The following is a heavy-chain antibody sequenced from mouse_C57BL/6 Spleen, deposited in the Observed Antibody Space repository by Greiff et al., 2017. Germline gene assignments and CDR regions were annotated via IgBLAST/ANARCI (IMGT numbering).Heavy chain of an antibody. J-gene: IGHJ2*01. V-gene: IGHV1-55*01. D-gene: IGHD2-4*01. CDR1: GYTFTSYW. Sequence: QVQLKQPGADLVKPGASVKLSCKASGYTFTSYWITWVQQRPGQGLEWIGYIFPGSGCINYNEKFKSKATLTVDTSSSTAYMQLSSLTSEDSAGYYCASPYEYDDYLDYWGQGTTLTVSS. CDR2: IFPGSGCI. CDR3: ASPYEYDDYLDY.